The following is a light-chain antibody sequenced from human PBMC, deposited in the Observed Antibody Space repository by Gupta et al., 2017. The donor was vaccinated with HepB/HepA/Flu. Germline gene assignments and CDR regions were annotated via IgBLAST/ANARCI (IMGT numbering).Light chain of an antibody. J-gene: IGLJ3*02. CDR2: ENY. CDR3: GTWDTTLSGGV. CDR1: SSNIGNNY. V-gene: IGLV1-51*02. Sequence: QSVLTQPPSVSAASGQTVTIPCSGSSSNIGNNYVSWYQQLPRSAPKLLIFENYKRPSGIPDRFSGSKSGTSATLGITGLQAGDEAIYYYGTWDTTLSGGVFGGGTKLTVL.